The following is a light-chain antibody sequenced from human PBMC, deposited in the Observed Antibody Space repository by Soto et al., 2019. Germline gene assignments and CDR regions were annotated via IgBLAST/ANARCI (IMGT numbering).Light chain of an antibody. CDR3: QRYGG. V-gene: IGKV3-11*01. J-gene: IGKJ1*01. CDR2: DAS. Sequence: EIVLTHSPATLSLYPWEIATLSCRASQSVSSYLAWYQQKPGQAPRLLIYDASNRATGIPARFSGSGSGTDFTLTISSLEPEDFAVYYGQRYGGFGQGTKVDIK. CDR1: QSVSSY.